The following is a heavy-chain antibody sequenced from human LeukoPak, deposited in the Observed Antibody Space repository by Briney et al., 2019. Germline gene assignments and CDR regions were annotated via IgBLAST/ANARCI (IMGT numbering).Heavy chain of an antibody. Sequence: SETLSLTCTVSGGSISSGGYYWSWIRQHPGKGLEWIGYIYYSGSTYYNPSLKSRVTISVDTSKNQFSLKLSSVTAADTAVYYCARAGRGDSSASDAFDIWGQGTMVTVSS. D-gene: IGHD3-22*01. CDR2: IYYSGST. CDR1: GGSISSGGYY. CDR3: ARAGRGDSSASDAFDI. J-gene: IGHJ3*02. V-gene: IGHV4-31*03.